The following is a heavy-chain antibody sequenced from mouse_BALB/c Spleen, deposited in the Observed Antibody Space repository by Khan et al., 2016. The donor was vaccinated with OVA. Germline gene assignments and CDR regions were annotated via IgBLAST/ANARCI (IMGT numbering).Heavy chain of an antibody. CDR1: GFTFSDYG. J-gene: IGHJ3*01. Sequence: EVELVESGGGLVQPGGSLKLSCAASGFTFSDYGMAWIRQGPGQGPEWIIFISSLAYNFYYADTVTGRFTISRENAKNTLYLEMNSLRCDVTVVCYSARGRMGGFAYCGQGTCVTVSS. V-gene: IGHV5-15*02. CDR2: ISSLAYNF. CDR3: ARGRMGGFAY.